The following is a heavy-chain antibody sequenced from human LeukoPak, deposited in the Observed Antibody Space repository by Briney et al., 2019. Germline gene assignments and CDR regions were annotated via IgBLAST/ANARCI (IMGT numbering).Heavy chain of an antibody. CDR1: GGSFSGYY. Sequence: SETLSLTCAVYGGSFSGYYWSWIRQPPGKGLEWIGEINHSGSTNYNPSLKSRVTISVDTSKNQFSLKLSSVTAAYTPGYYCARGLDIGGKGKMVTVSS. CDR3: ARGLDI. V-gene: IGHV4-34*01. CDR2: INHSGST. J-gene: IGHJ3*02.